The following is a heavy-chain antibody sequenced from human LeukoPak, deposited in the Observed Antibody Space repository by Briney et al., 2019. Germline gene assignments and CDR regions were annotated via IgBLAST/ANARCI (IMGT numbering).Heavy chain of an antibody. CDR2: INPNSGGT. Sequence: GASVKVSCKASGYTFTGYYMHWVRQAPGQGLEWMGRINPNSGGTNYAQKFQGRVTMTRDTSISTAYMELSRLRSDDAAVYYCAREKWFGESHDAFDIWGQGTMVTVSS. CDR3: AREKWFGESHDAFDI. CDR1: GYTFTGYY. J-gene: IGHJ3*02. D-gene: IGHD3-10*01. V-gene: IGHV1-2*06.